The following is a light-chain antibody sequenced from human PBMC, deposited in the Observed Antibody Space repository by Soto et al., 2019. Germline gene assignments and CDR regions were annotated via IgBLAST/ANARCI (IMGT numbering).Light chain of an antibody. CDR2: GAS. Sequence: DTQLTQSPSFLSASVGERVTITCRASQYIAAYVAWYQQKPGKAPKLLVYGASTLQDGVPSRFSGSGYWTDFTLTISSLQPEDFATSYCQQVNSFRHFGPGTNGEVK. V-gene: IGKV1-9*01. CDR1: QYIAAY. CDR3: QQVNSFRH. J-gene: IGKJ3*01.